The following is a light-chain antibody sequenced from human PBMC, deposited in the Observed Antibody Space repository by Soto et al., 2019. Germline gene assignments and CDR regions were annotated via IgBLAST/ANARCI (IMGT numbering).Light chain of an antibody. CDR3: QDYGSSRT. CDR1: QGVNGNY. J-gene: IGKJ1*01. CDR2: GAS. V-gene: IGKV3-20*01. Sequence: NLLTQSPGTLSLSPGERATLSCGASQGVNGNYLAWYQQKPGQPPRLLMYGASNRAPGIPDRFSGSGSETDFTLTITRLEPEDFAVYYCQDYGSSRTFGQGTKVEMK.